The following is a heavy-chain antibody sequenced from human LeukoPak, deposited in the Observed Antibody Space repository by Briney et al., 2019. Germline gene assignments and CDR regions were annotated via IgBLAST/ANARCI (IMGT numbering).Heavy chain of an antibody. CDR1: GGSISTYY. V-gene: IGHV4-59*08. CDR3: ARHLPGGVLEGAFDI. Sequence: SETLSLTCTVSGGSISTYYWSWIRQPPGKGLEWIGYIYYSGSTNYSPSLKSRVTISVDTSKNQFSLKLSSVTAADTAVYYCARHLPGGVLEGAFDIWGQGTMVTVSS. D-gene: IGHD3-10*01. CDR2: IYYSGST. J-gene: IGHJ3*02.